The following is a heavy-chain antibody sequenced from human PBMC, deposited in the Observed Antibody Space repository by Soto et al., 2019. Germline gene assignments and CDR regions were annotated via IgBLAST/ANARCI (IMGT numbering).Heavy chain of an antibody. V-gene: IGHV1-69*02. J-gene: IGHJ6*03. CDR3: ARGNCSGGSCYSYYCYMDV. CDR2: IIPILGIA. D-gene: IGHD2-15*01. Sequence: QVQLVQSGAEVKKPGSSVKVSCKASGGTFSSYTISWVRQAPGQGLEWMGRIIPILGIANYAQKFQGRVTITADKSTSTGYMELSSLRSEDTAVYYCARGNCSGGSCYSYYCYMDVWGKGTTVTVSS. CDR1: GGTFSSYT.